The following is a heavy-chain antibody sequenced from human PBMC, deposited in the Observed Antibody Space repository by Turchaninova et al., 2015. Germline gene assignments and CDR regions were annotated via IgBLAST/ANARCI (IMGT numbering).Heavy chain of an antibody. V-gene: IGHV3-23*04. CDR2: ISGGGGST. CDR3: AKGIVGATFFDY. CDR1: GFTFSSYA. Sequence: EVQLVESGGGLVQPGGSLRLSCAASGFTFSSYAMSWVRPAPGKGLEWVSAISGGGGSTYYADPVKGRFTISRDNSKNTLYLQMNSLRAEDTAVYYCAKGIVGATFFDYWGQGTLVTVSS. J-gene: IGHJ4*02. D-gene: IGHD1-26*01.